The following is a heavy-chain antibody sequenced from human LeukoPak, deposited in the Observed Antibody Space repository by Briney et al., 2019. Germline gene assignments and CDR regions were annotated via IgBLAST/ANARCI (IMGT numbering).Heavy chain of an antibody. J-gene: IGHJ4*02. CDR2: INPNSGGT. Sequence: ASVKVSCKASGYTFTGYYMHWVRQAPGQGLEWMGWINPNSGGTNYAQKFQGRVTMTRDTSISTAHMELSRLRSDDTAVYYCARAGGDSSGYFDYWGQGTLVTVSS. CDR3: ARAGGDSSGYFDY. CDR1: GYTFTGYY. V-gene: IGHV1-2*02. D-gene: IGHD3-22*01.